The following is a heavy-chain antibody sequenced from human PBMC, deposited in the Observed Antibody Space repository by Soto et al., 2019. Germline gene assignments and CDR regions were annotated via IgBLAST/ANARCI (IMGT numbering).Heavy chain of an antibody. V-gene: IGHV3-74*01. CDR3: ARGGAYGDYRSDF. CDR1: GFNFSVYW. CDR2: LNSDGTYA. D-gene: IGHD4-17*01. J-gene: IGHJ4*02. Sequence: GGSLRLSCAASGFNFSVYWMHWVRQAPGKGLVWVSRLNSDGTYASSADSVKGRLTISRDNAKNTLYLQLNSLRAEDTAVYYCARGGAYGDYRSDFWGQGTLVTVSS.